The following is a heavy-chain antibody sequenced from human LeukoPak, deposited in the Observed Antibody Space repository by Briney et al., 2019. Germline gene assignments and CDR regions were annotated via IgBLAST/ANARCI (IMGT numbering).Heavy chain of an antibody. CDR1: GYTFSSFS. CDR3: VRLRRNSDTSGYYYYYDF. Sequence: GGSLRLSCAASGYTFSSFSINWVRQAPGKGLAWVSSISVRSSYIYYADSVRGRFSISRDDARDSLYLQMNSLRAEDTAVYYCVRLRRNSDTSGYYYYYDFWGQGTLVTVSS. J-gene: IGHJ4*02. D-gene: IGHD3-22*01. CDR2: ISVRSSYI. V-gene: IGHV3-21*01.